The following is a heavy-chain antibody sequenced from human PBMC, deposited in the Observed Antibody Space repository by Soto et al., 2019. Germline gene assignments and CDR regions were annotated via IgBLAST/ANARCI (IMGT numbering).Heavy chain of an antibody. CDR3: ARDGYDGSGSPYPAY. Sequence: PSETLSLTCSVSGGSMSDFFWSWIRQSPERGLEWIGYVYYLGSTDYNPSLKSRVTISVDTSKRQFSLRLSSVTAADAATYYCARDGYDGSGSPYPAYWGPGTQVTVFS. V-gene: IGHV4-59*01. CDR1: GGSMSDFF. J-gene: IGHJ4*02. D-gene: IGHD3-10*01. CDR2: VYYLGST.